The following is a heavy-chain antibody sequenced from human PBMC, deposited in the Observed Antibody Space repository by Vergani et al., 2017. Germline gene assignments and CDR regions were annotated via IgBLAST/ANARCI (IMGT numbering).Heavy chain of an antibody. CDR3: AKDLGDCSSTSCYALVDYYCMDV. CDR1: GFTFSSYG. D-gene: IGHD2-2*01. V-gene: IGHV3-30*02. J-gene: IGHJ6*02. CDR2: IRYDGSNK. Sequence: QVQLVESGGGVVQPGGSLRLSCAASGFTFSSYGMHWVRQAPGKGLEWVAFIRYDGSNKYYADSVKGRFTISRANSKNTLYLQMNSLRAEDTAVYYCAKDLGDCSSTSCYALVDYYCMDVWGQGTTVTVSS.